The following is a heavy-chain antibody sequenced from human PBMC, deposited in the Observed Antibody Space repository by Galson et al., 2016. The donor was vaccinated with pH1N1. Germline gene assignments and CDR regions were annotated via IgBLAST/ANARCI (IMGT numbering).Heavy chain of an antibody. J-gene: IGHJ4*02. CDR3: ARHEMLSGGSCSSFDS. D-gene: IGHD2-15*01. Sequence: ETLSLTCDVSAYLISSCCYWGWIRQPPGKGLEWIGSIRHSGTIYYNPSLNSRVTIPVDMSKNQLSLTLSSVPAAETAVYYCARHEMLSGGSCSSFDSWAQGTLVTVSS. V-gene: IGHV4-38-2*01. CDR1: AYLISSCCY. CDR2: IRHSGTI.